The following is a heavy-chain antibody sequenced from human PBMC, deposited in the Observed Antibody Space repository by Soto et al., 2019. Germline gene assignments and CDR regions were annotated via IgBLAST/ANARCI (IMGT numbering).Heavy chain of an antibody. V-gene: IGHV4-59*08. CDR1: GGSISSYY. J-gene: IGHJ4*02. CDR2: IYSSGST. Sequence: QVQLQESGPGLVKPSETLSLTCTVSGGSISSYYWSWIRQPPGKALEWIGYIYSSGSTNYNPSLKSRVTMSIDTCKNQFSLKLSSVTSADTAVYYCASRGAPAGKTIFDSWGQGPLVTVSS. CDR3: ASRGAPAGKTIFDS. D-gene: IGHD6-13*01.